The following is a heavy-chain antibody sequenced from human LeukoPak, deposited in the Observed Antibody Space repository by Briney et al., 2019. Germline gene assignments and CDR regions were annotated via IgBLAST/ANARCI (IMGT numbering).Heavy chain of an antibody. D-gene: IGHD3-9*01. CDR1: GFTFTDYS. J-gene: IGHJ4*02. CDR2: ISSDGDIK. CDR3: VRDLTSGARFDY. V-gene: IGHV3-30*04. Sequence: GTSLRLSCEASGFTFTDYSIHWLRLAPGKGMESVAFISSDGDIKFYAVSLEGRTTISRDNFRNTVSLEMSKLRPEDTALYYCVRDLTSGARFDYWGQGTLVTVSS.